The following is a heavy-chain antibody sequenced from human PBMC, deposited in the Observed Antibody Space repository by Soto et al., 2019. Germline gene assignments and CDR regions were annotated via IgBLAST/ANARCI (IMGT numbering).Heavy chain of an antibody. CDR2: IAYDGINT. CDR1: GSNFGTYA. D-gene: IGHD1-1*01. J-gene: IGHJ6*02. V-gene: IGHV3-30-3*01. CDR3: ARVTPGNNLYYFSGLDV. Sequence: PGGSLRLSCVASGSNFGTYAIHWVRQAPGKGLQWVALIAYDGINTYYADSVKGRFTISRDNSKNTLHLQMNSLRPEDTGVYFCARVTPGNNLYYFSGLDVWGQGTSVTVSS.